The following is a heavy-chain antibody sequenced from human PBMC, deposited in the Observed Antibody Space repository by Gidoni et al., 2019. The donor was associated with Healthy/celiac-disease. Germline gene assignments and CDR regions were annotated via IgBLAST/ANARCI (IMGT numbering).Heavy chain of an antibody. Sequence: QVQLQQLGAGLFQPSEPLSLTCAFYGGSFSGYYWSWIRQPPGKGLEWIGEINHSGSTNYNPSRKRRVTISVDKSKNQFSLKLSSVTAADTAGYYCARGKGETAIDWFDHWGQGTLVTVSA. CDR1: GGSFSGYY. CDR3: ARGKGETAIDWFDH. J-gene: IGHJ5*02. V-gene: IGHV4-34*01. CDR2: INHSGST. D-gene: IGHD5-18*01.